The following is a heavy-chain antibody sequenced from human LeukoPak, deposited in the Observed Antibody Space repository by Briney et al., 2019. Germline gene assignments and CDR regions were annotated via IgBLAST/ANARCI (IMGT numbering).Heavy chain of an antibody. J-gene: IGHJ4*02. D-gene: IGHD4-17*01. CDR1: GFTFSSYG. CDR3: AKDPSYGDYVGYFDY. CDR2: ISYDGSNK. Sequence: PGGSLRLSCAASGFTFSSYGMHWVRQAPGKGLEWVAVISYDGSNKYYADSVKGRFTISRDNSKNTLCLQMNSLRAEDTAVYYCAKDPSYGDYVGYFDYWGQGTLVTVSS. V-gene: IGHV3-30*18.